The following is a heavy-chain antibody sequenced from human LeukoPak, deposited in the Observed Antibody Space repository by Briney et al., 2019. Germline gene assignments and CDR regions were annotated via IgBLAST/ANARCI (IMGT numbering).Heavy chain of an antibody. D-gene: IGHD4/OR15-4a*01. Sequence: ASVKVSCKASGYPFSAYYMHWVRPAPGQGFEWIGWINSNLGDTSYAQKFQGRVTMTRDTSISTAYMELSRLTSDDTAVYYCARVKHDYGARADAFDNWGQGTMVTVSS. V-gene: IGHV1-2*02. CDR2: INSNLGDT. J-gene: IGHJ3*02. CDR3: ARVKHDYGARADAFDN. CDR1: GYPFSAYY.